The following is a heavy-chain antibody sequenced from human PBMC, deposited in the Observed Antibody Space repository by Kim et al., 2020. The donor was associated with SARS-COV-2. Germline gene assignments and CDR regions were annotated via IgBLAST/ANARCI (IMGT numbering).Heavy chain of an antibody. D-gene: IGHD3-16*01. Sequence: GGSLRLSCAASGFTFSSYDMHWVRQATGKGLEWVSAIGTAGDTYYPGSVKGRFTISRENAKNSLYLQMNSLRAGDTAVYYCARAGRGYVWGIDYWGQGTLVTVSS. CDR2: IGTAGDT. J-gene: IGHJ4*02. CDR3: ARAGRGYVWGIDY. CDR1: GFTFSSYD. V-gene: IGHV3-13*04.